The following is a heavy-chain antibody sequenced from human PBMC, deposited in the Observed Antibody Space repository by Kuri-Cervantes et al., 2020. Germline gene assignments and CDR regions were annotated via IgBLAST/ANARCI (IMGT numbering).Heavy chain of an antibody. CDR1: GYSFTSYW. CDR2: IYPGDSDT. V-gene: IGHV5-51*01. CDR3: ARRVAVAALDY. D-gene: IGHD6-19*01. Sequence: KVSCKGSGYSFTSYWIGWVRQMPGKGLEWMGIIYPGDSDTRYSPSFQGQVTISADKSISTAYLQWGSLKASDTAMYYCARRVAVAALDYWGQGTLVTVSS. J-gene: IGHJ4*02.